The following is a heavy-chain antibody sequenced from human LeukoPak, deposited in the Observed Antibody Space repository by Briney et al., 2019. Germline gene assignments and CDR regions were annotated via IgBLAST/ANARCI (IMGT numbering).Heavy chain of an antibody. CDR3: AREIAVAGRIDY. V-gene: IGHV4-59*11. CDR2: IYYSGST. J-gene: IGHJ4*02. D-gene: IGHD6-19*01. CDR1: GGSISSHY. Sequence: SETLSLTCTVSGGSISSHYWSWIRQPPGKGLEWIGYIYYSGSTNYNPSLKSRVTISVDTSKNQFSLKLSSVTAADTAVYYCAREIAVAGRIDYWGQGTLVTVSS.